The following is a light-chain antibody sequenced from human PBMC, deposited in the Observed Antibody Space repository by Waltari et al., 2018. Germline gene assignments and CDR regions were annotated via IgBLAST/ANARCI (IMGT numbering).Light chain of an antibody. CDR2: EVT. CDR3: YSSDSTGLRV. Sequence: SYELTQTPSVSVSPGQTARLTCSGHELPRQYAYWFQQKSGQAPRLVIYEVTKRPSGIPERFSGSSSGTVATLTITGAQVDDEADYYCYSSDSTGLRVFGGGTTVVVL. CDR1: ELPRQY. V-gene: IGLV3-10*01. J-gene: IGLJ1*01.